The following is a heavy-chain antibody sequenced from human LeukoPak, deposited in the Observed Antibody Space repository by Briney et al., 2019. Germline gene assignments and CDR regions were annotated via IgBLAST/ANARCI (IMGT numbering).Heavy chain of an antibody. D-gene: IGHD3-22*01. CDR3: TTLGYHLDS. CDR2: ISGTDSTT. J-gene: IGHJ4*02. V-gene: IGHV3-48*03. Sequence: SGGSLRLSCAASGFAFSAYEMNWVRQAPGKGLEWVSYISGTDSTTYYADSVKGRFTISRDNARNSLYLQMNSLRVEDTALYYCTTLGYHLDSWGQGTLVTVSS. CDR1: GFAFSAYE.